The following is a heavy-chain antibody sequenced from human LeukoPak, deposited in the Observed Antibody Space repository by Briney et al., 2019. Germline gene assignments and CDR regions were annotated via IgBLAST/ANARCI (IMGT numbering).Heavy chain of an antibody. D-gene: IGHD1-26*01. CDR1: GASTTGYY. CDR3: AIRSGRNYYGVDV. Sequence: PSETLSLTCTVSGASTTGYYWSWIRQPPGKGLEWIGYTYYTGTTRYNPSLESRVSISIDTSKNQFSLTLSSVTAADTAVYYCAIRSGRNYYGVDVRGQGTTVTVSS. V-gene: IGHV4-59*08. CDR2: TYYTGTT. J-gene: IGHJ6*02.